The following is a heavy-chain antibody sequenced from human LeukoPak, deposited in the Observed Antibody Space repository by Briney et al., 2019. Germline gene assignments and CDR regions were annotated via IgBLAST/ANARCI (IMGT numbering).Heavy chain of an antibody. CDR2: IRSKANSYAT. J-gene: IGHJ4*02. D-gene: IGHD4-23*01. CDR1: GFTFSGSA. Sequence: QSGGSLRLSCAASGFTFSGSAMHWVRQASGKGLEWVGRIRSKANSYATAYAASVKGRFTISRDDSKNTAYLQMNSLKTEDTAVYYRTRLGGNPTRWGQGTLVTVSS. V-gene: IGHV3-73*01. CDR3: TRLGGNPTR.